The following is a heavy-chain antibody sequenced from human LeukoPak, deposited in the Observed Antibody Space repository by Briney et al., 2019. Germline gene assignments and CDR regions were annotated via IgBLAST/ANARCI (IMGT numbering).Heavy chain of an antibody. J-gene: IGHJ4*02. CDR2: IISTGSYI. D-gene: IGHD2-15*01. CDR3: ARDQLHSLDY. V-gene: IGHV3-21*01. Sequence: GGSLRLSCAASGFTFNSYSMNWVRQAPGKGLEWVSSIISTGSYIYYADSVKGRFTISRDNAKNSLYLQMNSLRAEDTAVYYCARDQLHSLDYWGQGTLVTVSS. CDR1: GFTFNSYS.